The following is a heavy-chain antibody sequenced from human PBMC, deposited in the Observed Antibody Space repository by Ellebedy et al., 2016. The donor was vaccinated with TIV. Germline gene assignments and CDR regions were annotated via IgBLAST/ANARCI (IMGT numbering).Heavy chain of an antibody. D-gene: IGHD4-23*01. CDR1: GYTFTSYG. CDR3: WKVREYGGSIDY. Sequence: AASVKVSCNASGYTFTSYGISWVRQAPGQGLEWMGGISPIFGTPDYAQKFQGRLTITADKSTSTVYMELSSLRSQDTAMYFCWKVREYGGSIDYWGQGTLVAVSS. CDR2: ISPIFGTP. V-gene: IGHV1-69*06. J-gene: IGHJ4*02.